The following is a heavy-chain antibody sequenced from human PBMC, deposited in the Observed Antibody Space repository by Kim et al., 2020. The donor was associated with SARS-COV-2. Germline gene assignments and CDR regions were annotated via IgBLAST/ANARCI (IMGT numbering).Heavy chain of an antibody. CDR2: ISSSSSYI. D-gene: IGHD5-12*01. V-gene: IGHV3-21*01. J-gene: IGHJ4*02. CDR3: ARDRYSSYDYEGFDY. Sequence: GGSLRLSCAASGFTFSSYSMNWVRQAPGKGLEWVSSISSSSSYIYYADSVKGRFTISRYNAKNSLYLQMNSLRAEDTAVYYCARDRYSSYDYEGFDYWGQGTLVTVSS. CDR1: GFTFSSYS.